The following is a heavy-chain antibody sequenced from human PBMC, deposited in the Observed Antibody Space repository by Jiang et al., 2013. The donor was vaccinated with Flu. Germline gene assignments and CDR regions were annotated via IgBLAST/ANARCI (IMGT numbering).Heavy chain of an antibody. CDR1: GFTFMFYG. CDR3: ATLRGSSYDTYLMDN. V-gene: IGHV3-30*02. D-gene: IGHD2-2*01. J-gene: IGHJ4*02. Sequence: LVESGGGVVQPGGSLRLSCAASGFTFMFYGMHWVRQAPGKGLEWVASIWHDGSNKYFADSVKGRFTISRDNSRNTLFLQMNSLRPEDTAVYYCATLRGSSYDTYLMDNWGQGTLVTVSS. CDR2: IWHDGSNK.